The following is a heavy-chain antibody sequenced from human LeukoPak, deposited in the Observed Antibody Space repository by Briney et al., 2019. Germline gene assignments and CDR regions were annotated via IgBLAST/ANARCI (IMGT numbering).Heavy chain of an antibody. D-gene: IGHD4-17*01. J-gene: IGHJ3*02. Sequence: SETLSLTCTVSGGSISSSSYYWGWIRQPPGKGLEWIGSIYYNGSTYYNPSLKSRVTISVDTSKNQFSLKLSSVTAADTAVYYCAASYAHDAFDIWGQGTMVTVSS. CDR2: IYYNGST. V-gene: IGHV4-39*07. CDR1: GGSISSSSYY. CDR3: AASYAHDAFDI.